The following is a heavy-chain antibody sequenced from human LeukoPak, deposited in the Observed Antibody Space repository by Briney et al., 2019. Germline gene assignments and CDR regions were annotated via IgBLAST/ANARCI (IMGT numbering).Heavy chain of an antibody. CDR1: GFTFSSYW. D-gene: IGHD4-17*01. CDR2: INSDGSST. Sequence: PGGSLRLSCAASGFTFSSYWMHWVRQAPGKGLVWVSRINSDGSSTSYADSVKGRFTISRDNAKNTLYPQMNSLRAEDTAVYYCARDPYGVDYFDYWGQGTLVTVSS. V-gene: IGHV3-74*01. CDR3: ARDPYGVDYFDY. J-gene: IGHJ4*02.